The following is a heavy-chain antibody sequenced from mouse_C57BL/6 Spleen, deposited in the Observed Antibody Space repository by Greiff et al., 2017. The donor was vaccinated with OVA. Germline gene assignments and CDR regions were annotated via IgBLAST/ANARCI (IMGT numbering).Heavy chain of an antibody. CDR2: IDPEDGET. V-gene: IGHV14-2*01. CDR1: GFNIKDYY. J-gene: IGHJ2*01. Sequence: EVKLQESGAELVKPGASVKLSCTASGFNIKDYYMHWVKQRTEQGLEWIGRIDPEDGETKYAPKFQGKATITADTSSNTAYLQLSSLTSEDTAVYYCARDYYGGSYLYYFDYWGQGTTLTVSS. CDR3: ARDYYGGSYLYYFDY. D-gene: IGHD1-1*01.